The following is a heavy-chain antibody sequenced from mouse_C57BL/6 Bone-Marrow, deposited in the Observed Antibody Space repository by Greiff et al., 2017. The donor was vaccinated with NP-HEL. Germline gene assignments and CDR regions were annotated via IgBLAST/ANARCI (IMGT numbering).Heavy chain of an antibody. CDR2: INPNNGGT. D-gene: IGHD4-1*01. V-gene: IGHV1-18*01. CDR3: AREIGLGRGY. Sequence: VQLKESGPELVKPGASVKIPCKASGYTFTDYNMDWVKQSHGQSLEWIGDINPNNGGTIYNQKFKGKATLTVDKSSSTAYMELRSLTSEDTAVYYCAREIGLGRGYWGQGTTLTVSS. J-gene: IGHJ2*01. CDR1: GYTFTDYN.